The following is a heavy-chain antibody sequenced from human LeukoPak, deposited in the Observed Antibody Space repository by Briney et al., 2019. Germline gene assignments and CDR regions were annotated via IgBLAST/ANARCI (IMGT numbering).Heavy chain of an antibody. D-gene: IGHD6-19*01. J-gene: IGHJ4*02. Sequence: RGESLKISCKGSGYSFTSYWIGWVRQMPGKGLEWMGIIYPGDSDTRYSPSFQGQVTISADKSISTVYLQWSSLKASDTAMYYCARHSEDSSGWSSDYGGQGTLVTVSS. CDR2: IYPGDSDT. V-gene: IGHV5-51*01. CDR1: GYSFTSYW. CDR3: ARHSEDSSGWSSDY.